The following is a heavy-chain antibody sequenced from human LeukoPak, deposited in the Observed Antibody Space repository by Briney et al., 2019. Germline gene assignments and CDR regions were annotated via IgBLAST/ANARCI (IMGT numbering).Heavy chain of an antibody. V-gene: IGHV3-7*01. J-gene: IGHJ4*02. CDR2: IKHDGAEK. CDR1: GFIFSNLW. Sequence: GGSLRLSCAASGFIFSNLWMGWVRRAPGKGLEWVAHIKHDGAEKNYVDSVKGRFTISRDNAKNSLYLQMSTLRVEDTAVYYCVGDPGDYWGQGTLVSVSS. CDR3: VGDPGDY.